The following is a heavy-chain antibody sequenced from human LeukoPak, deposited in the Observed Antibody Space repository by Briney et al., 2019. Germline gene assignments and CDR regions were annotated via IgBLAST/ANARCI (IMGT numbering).Heavy chain of an antibody. CDR1: GGSFSGCY. CDR2: INHSGST. Sequence: PSETLSLTCAVYGGSFSGCYWSWIRQPPGKGLEWIGEINHSGSTNYNPSLKSRVTISVDTSKNQFSLKLSSVTAADTAVYYCARFYDYCGQGTLVTVSS. V-gene: IGHV4-34*01. J-gene: IGHJ4*02. CDR3: ARFYDY.